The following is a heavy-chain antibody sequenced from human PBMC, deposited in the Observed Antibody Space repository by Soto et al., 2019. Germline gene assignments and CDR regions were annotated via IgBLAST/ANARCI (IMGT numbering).Heavy chain of an antibody. J-gene: IGHJ4*02. Sequence: GGSLRLSCAASGFTFSSYGMHWVRQAPGKGLEWVAVIWYDGSNKYYADSVKGRFTISRDNSKNTLYLQMNSLRAEDTAVYYCARDLGIYYDSSGPCDYRGQGTLVTVSS. CDR3: ARDLGIYYDSSGPCDY. V-gene: IGHV3-33*01. D-gene: IGHD3-22*01. CDR1: GFTFSSYG. CDR2: IWYDGSNK.